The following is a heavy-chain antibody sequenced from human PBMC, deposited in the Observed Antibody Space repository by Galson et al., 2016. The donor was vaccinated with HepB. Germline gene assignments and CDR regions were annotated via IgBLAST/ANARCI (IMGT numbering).Heavy chain of an antibody. CDR2: ISGSGGST. V-gene: IGHV3-23*01. J-gene: IGHJ4*02. D-gene: IGHD3-3*01. CDR1: GFTFSNYA. Sequence: SLRPSCAASGFTFSNYAMSWVRQAPGKGLEWVSAISGSGGSTYYANPVQGRFTISRDNSKNTLFLQLNTLIADDAAAYYGDVGQDEMPTIFDFWGQGALVTVSS. CDR3: DVGQDEMPTIFDF.